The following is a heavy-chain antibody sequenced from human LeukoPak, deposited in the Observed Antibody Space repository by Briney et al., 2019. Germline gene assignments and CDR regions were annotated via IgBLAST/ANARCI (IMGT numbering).Heavy chain of an antibody. D-gene: IGHD3-10*01. Sequence: GGSLRLSCAASGFTFSSYSMNWVRQAPGKGLEWVSSISSSSSYIYYADSVKGRFTIFRDNAKNSLYLQMNSLRAEDTAVYYCARARITMVRGVMNYYGMDVWGQGTTVTVSS. CDR2: ISSSSSYI. V-gene: IGHV3-21*01. CDR1: GFTFSSYS. J-gene: IGHJ6*02. CDR3: ARARITMVRGVMNYYGMDV.